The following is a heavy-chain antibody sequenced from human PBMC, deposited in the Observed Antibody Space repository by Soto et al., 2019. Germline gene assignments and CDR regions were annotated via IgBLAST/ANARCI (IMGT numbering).Heavy chain of an antibody. V-gene: IGHV4-59*01. D-gene: IGHD3-10*01. Sequence: SETLSLTCTVSGGSINTDYWSWIRQSPGKGLEWIGYIYHSGSTNYNPSLKSRVTMSVDNSKRHFSLKLSSVTAADTAVYYCERGKWFGDFTLEYWGPGTLVTVSS. J-gene: IGHJ4*02. CDR3: ERGKWFGDFTLEY. CDR2: IYHSGST. CDR1: GGSINTDY.